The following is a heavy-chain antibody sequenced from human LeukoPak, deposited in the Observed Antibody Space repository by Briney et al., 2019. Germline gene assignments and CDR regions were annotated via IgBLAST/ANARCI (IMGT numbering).Heavy chain of an antibody. CDR3: ARAPWAYGNYVHAFDI. Sequence: PSETLSLTCAVSGGSISSDNWWSWVRQPPGKGLEWIGEIYDSGSTNYNPSLKSRVSISIDTSNNDLSLKVTSVTAADTAGYYCARAPWAYGNYVHAFDIWGQGTMVTVSS. D-gene: IGHD4-11*01. V-gene: IGHV4-4*02. CDR2: IYDSGST. J-gene: IGHJ3*02. CDR1: GGSISSDNW.